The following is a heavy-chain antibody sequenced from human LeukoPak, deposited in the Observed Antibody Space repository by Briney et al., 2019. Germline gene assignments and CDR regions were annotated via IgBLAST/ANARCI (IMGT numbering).Heavy chain of an antibody. J-gene: IGHJ6*02. V-gene: IGHV1-3*01. CDR1: GYTFTSYA. CDR3: ARGLGYCISTSCYAGYYYYYGMDV. CDR2: INAGNGNT. Sequence: SSVKLSCKASGYTFTSYAMHWVRQAPGQRLEWKGWINAGNGNTKYSQKFPGRVTITRDTSASTAYMELSSLRSEDTAVYYCARGLGYCISTSCYAGYYYYYGMDVWGQGNTVTVSS. D-gene: IGHD2-2*03.